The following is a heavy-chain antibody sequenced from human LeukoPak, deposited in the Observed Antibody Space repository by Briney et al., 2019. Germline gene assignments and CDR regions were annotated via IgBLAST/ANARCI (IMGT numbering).Heavy chain of an antibody. CDR2: ISNSGST. V-gene: IGHV4-59*11. CDR1: DGPIRSHY. J-gene: IGHJ6*03. Sequence: SETLSLTCTVSDGPIRSHYWTWIRQSPLKGLEWIGDISNSGSTKYNPSLKSRVTISIDTSKSQFSLRVTSVTAADTAVYYCGRDALVGYFSYYYIDVWGKGTTVTVSS. D-gene: IGHD2-15*01. CDR3: GRDALVGYFSYYYIDV.